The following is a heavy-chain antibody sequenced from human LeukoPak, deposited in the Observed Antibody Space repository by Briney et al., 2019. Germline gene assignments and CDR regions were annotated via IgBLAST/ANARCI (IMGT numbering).Heavy chain of an antibody. V-gene: IGHV4-39*01. Sequence: PSETLSLTCTVSGGSISSSSYYWGWIRQPPGKGLEWIGSIYYSGSTYYNLSLKSRVTISVDTSKNQFSLKLSSVTAADTAVYYCASPYCSSTSCYKGGGNYYYYGMDVWGQGTTVTVSS. CDR3: ASPYCSSTSCYKGGGNYYYYGMDV. D-gene: IGHD2-2*02. J-gene: IGHJ6*02. CDR1: GGSISSSSYY. CDR2: IYYSGST.